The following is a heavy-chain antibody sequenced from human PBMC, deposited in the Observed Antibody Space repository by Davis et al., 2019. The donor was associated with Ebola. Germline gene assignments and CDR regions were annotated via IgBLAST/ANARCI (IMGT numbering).Heavy chain of an antibody. CDR2: IYPGDSDT. V-gene: IGHV5-51*01. Sequence: GESLKISCKASGYDFSNFWIAWVRQMPGKGLEWMGIIYPGDSDTRYSPSFQGQVTISADTSIATAYLQWSSLKASDTAMYYCAVSPYYYYGMDVWGQGTTVTVSS. CDR1: GYDFSNFW. J-gene: IGHJ6*02. CDR3: AVSPYYYYGMDV.